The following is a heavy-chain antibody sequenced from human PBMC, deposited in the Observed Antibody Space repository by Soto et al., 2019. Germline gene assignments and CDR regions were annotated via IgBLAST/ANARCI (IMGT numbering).Heavy chain of an antibody. D-gene: IGHD3-3*01. CDR1: GYSFTSYW. V-gene: IGHV5-51*01. Sequence: GESLKISCKGSGYSFTSYWIGWVRQMPGKGLEWMGIIYPGDSDTRYSPSFQGQVTISADKSISTAYLQWSSLKASDTAMYYCARQSVYDFWSGYPQTSYYYYGMDVWGQGTTVTVSS. CDR2: IYPGDSDT. CDR3: ARQSVYDFWSGYPQTSYYYYGMDV. J-gene: IGHJ6*02.